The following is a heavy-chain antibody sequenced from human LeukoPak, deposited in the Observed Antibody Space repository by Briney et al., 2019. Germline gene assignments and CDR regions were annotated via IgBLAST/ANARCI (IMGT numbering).Heavy chain of an antibody. Sequence: SETLSLTCTVSGGSISSSNYYWGWIRQPPGKGLEWIGSIYYSGTTYYNPSLKSRVTVSADTSKNQFSLRLTSVTAADTAVYYCARDRACSNGVCSYFDYWGQGTLITVSS. CDR3: ARDRACSNGVCSYFDY. CDR1: GGSISSSNYY. J-gene: IGHJ4*02. V-gene: IGHV4-39*01. D-gene: IGHD2-8*01. CDR2: IYYSGTT.